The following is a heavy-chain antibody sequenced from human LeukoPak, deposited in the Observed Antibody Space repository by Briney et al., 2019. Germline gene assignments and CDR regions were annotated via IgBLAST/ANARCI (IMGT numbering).Heavy chain of an antibody. Sequence: PGGSLRLSCAASGFTFSSYGMHWVRQAPGKGLEWVALIWYDGSNKYYADSVKGRFTISRDNSKNTLYLQMNSLRAEDTAVYYCARAPSGDPGGVDSWGQGTLVTVSS. CDR2: IWYDGSNK. CDR3: ARAPSGDPGGVDS. D-gene: IGHD3-10*01. J-gene: IGHJ4*02. V-gene: IGHV3-30*02. CDR1: GFTFSSYG.